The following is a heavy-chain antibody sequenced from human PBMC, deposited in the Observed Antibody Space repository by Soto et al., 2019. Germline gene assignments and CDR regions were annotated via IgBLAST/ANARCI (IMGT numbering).Heavy chain of an antibody. D-gene: IGHD2-2*01. J-gene: IGHJ6*02. Sequence: PSETLSLTCTVSGGSISSGDYYWSWIRQHPGKGLEWIGYIYYSGSTYYNPSLKSRVTISVDTSKNQFSLKLSSVTAADTAVYYCARERCSSTSCYVWYGMDVWGQGTTVTVSS. CDR2: IYYSGST. CDR3: ARERCSSTSCYVWYGMDV. V-gene: IGHV4-31*03. CDR1: GGSISSGDYY.